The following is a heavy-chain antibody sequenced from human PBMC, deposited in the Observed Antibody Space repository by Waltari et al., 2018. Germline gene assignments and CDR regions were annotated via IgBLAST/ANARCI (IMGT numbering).Heavy chain of an antibody. CDR3: ARGSDTYYANAFKV. CDR1: GGPTTSTNW. D-gene: IGHD3-10*01. V-gene: IGHV4-4*02. Sequence: QVQLQESGPGLVKPSRTLSLTCAVSGGPTTSTNWWSWVRQAPGKGLGGAGEIYHREGTNDNPSLRSGVTISADTSKNQVPVKLKSGTAADTAVYYCARGSDTYYANAFKVWGQGTMVTVSS. J-gene: IGHJ3*01. CDR2: IYHREGT.